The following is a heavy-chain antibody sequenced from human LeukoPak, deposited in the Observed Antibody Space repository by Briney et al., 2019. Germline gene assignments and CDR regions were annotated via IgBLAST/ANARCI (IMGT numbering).Heavy chain of an antibody. CDR2: INAGNGNT. V-gene: IGHV1-3*01. CDR1: GYTFTSYA. CDR3: ARVGIAVAGKGDY. D-gene: IGHD6-19*01. Sequence: ASVKVSCKASGYTFTSYAMHWVRQAPGQRLEWMGWINAGNGNTKYSQKFQGRVAITRDTSASTAYMELSSLRSEDTAVYYCARVGIAVAGKGDYWGQGTLVTVSS. J-gene: IGHJ4*02.